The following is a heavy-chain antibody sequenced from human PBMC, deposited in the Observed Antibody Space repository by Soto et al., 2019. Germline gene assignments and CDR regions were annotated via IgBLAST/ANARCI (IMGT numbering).Heavy chain of an antibody. CDR1: GGSFSGYY. V-gene: IGHV4-34*01. Sequence: TSETLSLTCAVYGGSFSGYYWSWIRQPPGKGLEWIGEINHSGSTNYNPSLKSRVTISVDTSKNQFSVKLSSVTAADTAVYYCARGTRGWYAYYYYGMDVWCQGTTVTVSS. CDR3: ARGTRGWYAYYYYGMDV. CDR2: INHSGST. J-gene: IGHJ6*02. D-gene: IGHD6-19*01.